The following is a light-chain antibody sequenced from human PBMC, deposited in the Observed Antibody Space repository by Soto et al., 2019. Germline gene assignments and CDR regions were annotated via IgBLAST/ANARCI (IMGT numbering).Light chain of an antibody. CDR2: DAS. CDR3: QQYDNVPYT. V-gene: IGKV1-33*01. CDR1: QDISDY. J-gene: IGKJ2*01. Sequence: DIQMTQSPSSLSASVGDRVTFTCQASQDISDYLNWYQQKPGKDPDLLIYDASNLETGVPSRFSGSGSGTHFTFTITGLQPEDIATYYCQQYDNVPYTFGQGTKLEIK.